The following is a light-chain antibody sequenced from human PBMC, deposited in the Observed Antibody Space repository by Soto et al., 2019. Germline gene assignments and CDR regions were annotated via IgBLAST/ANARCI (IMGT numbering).Light chain of an antibody. V-gene: IGKV3-20*01. CDR1: QPVSANY. Sequence: VVWTQSPATLSLSPGERATLSCRANQPVSANYLAWYQQKPGQAPRLLIYGASSRATGIPDRFSGSGSGTDFTLTLSRLEPEDFAVFYCHQYGSSPFTFGPGTKVDIK. CDR2: GAS. J-gene: IGKJ3*01. CDR3: HQYGSSPFT.